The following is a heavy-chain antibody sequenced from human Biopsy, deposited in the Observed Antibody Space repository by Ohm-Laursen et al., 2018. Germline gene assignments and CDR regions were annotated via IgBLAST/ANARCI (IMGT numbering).Heavy chain of an antibody. CDR2: IIPIIGIT. D-gene: IGHD3-10*01. CDR3: ARGGSGSGYYGMDV. J-gene: IGHJ6*02. V-gene: IGHV1-69*04. CDR1: GDTFSRSA. Sequence: SSVKVSCKASGDTFSRSAFFWVRQAPGQGLVYLGRIIPIIGITNHAQTFQGRITLTADKSTFMVYMELSRLRSDDTAIYYCARGGSGSGYYGMDVWGQGATVSVSS.